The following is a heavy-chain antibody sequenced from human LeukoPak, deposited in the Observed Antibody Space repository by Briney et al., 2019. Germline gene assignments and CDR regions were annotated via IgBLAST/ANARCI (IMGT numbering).Heavy chain of an antibody. CDR1: GFTFSTYA. D-gene: IGHD4-17*01. V-gene: IGHV3-30*18. CDR3: AKDRPHRGTSTVTTGGLDY. CDR2: MSNDGSKQ. Sequence: GGSLRLSCAASGFTFSTYAMHWVRQAPGKGLEWVAIMSNDGSKQYYADSVKGRFAISRDNSKNTLNLQMNSLRPEDTGVYHCAKDRPHRGTSTVTTGGLDYWGQGTLVTVSS. J-gene: IGHJ4*02.